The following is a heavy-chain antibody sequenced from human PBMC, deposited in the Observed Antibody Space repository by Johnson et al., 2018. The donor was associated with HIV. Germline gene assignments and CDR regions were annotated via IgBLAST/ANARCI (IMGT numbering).Heavy chain of an antibody. J-gene: IGHJ3*01. D-gene: IGHD1-26*01. CDR2: MWYDGSNK. CDR3: AKEDGSVGATTGTAFDF. Sequence: QMLLVESGGGVVQPGRSLRLSCAASGFTFSTYGMHWVRQAPGKGLEWVAVMWYDGSNKYYADSVKGRFTISRDNAKNSLYLQMNSLRAEDPAMYYCAKEDGSVGATTGTAFDFWGQGTMVPVSS. V-gene: IGHV3-33*03. CDR1: GFTFSTYG.